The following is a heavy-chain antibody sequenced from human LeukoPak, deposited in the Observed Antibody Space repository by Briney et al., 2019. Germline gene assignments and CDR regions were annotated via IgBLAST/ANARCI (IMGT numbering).Heavy chain of an antibody. Sequence: SETLSLTCTVSGGSISSYYWSWTRQPPGKGLEWIWYIYYSGSTNYNPSLKSRVTISVDTSKNQFSLKLSSVTAADTAVYYCARGYCSGGSCPPADWFDPWGQGTLVTVSS. J-gene: IGHJ5*02. CDR1: GGSISSYY. D-gene: IGHD2-15*01. CDR3: ARGYCSGGSCPPADWFDP. V-gene: IGHV4-59*01. CDR2: IYYSGST.